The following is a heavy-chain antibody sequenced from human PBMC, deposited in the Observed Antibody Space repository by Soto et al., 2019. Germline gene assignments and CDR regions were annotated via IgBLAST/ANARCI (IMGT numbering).Heavy chain of an antibody. V-gene: IGHV3-7*04. J-gene: IGHJ4*02. Sequence: EVQLVESGGDLVQPGGSLTLACAASGFTFGSDWMSWVRQTPGKGLEWVANIRGDGSDKYYVDSVKGRFTISRDNAKNSLYLQMNNLRAEDAAVYSCARGGATFSLGFDSWGQGTLVTVSS. CDR2: IRGDGSDK. CDR1: GFTFGSDW. CDR3: ARGGATFSLGFDS. D-gene: IGHD1-26*01.